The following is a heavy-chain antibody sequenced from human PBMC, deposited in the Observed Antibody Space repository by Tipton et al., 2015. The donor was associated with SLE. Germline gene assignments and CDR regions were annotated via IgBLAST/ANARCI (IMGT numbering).Heavy chain of an antibody. CDR1: GGSIGDYY. Sequence: TLSLTCSVSGGSIGDYYWNWIRQPPGKGLEWIGSVKYGGNTYYKPSLKSRVTISVDTSKNQFSLKLSSVTAADTAVYYCARESRSTPEYWGQGSLVTVSS. J-gene: IGHJ4*02. CDR3: ARESRSTPEY. CDR2: VKYGGNT. V-gene: IGHV4-59*12. D-gene: IGHD5/OR15-5a*01.